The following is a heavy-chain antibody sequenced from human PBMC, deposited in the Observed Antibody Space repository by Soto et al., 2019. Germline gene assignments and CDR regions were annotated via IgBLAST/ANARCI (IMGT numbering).Heavy chain of an antibody. CDR2: INHSGST. Sequence: LETLSLTCAVYGGSFSGYYWSWIRQPPGKGLEWIGEINHSGSTNYNPSLKSRVTISVDTSKNQFSLKLSSVTAADTAVYYCARGSGLFYMDVWGKGTTVTVSS. D-gene: IGHD3-10*01. J-gene: IGHJ6*03. V-gene: IGHV4-34*01. CDR3: ARGSGLFYMDV. CDR1: GGSFSGYY.